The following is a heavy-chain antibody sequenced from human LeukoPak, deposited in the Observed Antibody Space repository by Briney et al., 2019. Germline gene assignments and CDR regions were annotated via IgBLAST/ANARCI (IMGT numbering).Heavy chain of an antibody. Sequence: GGSLRLSCAASGFTFSSYSMNWVRQAPGKGLEWVPSISIISSYIYYADSVKGRFTISRDNAKNSLYLQMNSLRAEDTAVYYCARDADPTIFGVVNSRGYFDYWGQGTLVTVSS. J-gene: IGHJ4*02. V-gene: IGHV3-21*01. CDR3: ARDADPTIFGVVNSRGYFDY. CDR2: ISIISSYI. CDR1: GFTFSSYS. D-gene: IGHD3-3*01.